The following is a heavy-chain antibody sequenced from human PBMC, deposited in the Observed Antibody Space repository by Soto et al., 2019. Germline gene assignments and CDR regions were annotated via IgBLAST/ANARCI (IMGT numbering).Heavy chain of an antibody. J-gene: IGHJ4*02. CDR1: GYTFTTYH. V-gene: IGHV1-46*03. D-gene: IGHD1-1*01. CDR2: INPSGGST. Sequence: QVQLVQSGAEVMKPGASVKVSCMSFGYTFTTYHMYWVRQAPGQGLEWMGKINPSGGSTRYAHRFQGRVTMPRDTSTSTVYMELSGLTSEDTAVYYCTREFPGPTGTTTFDKWGQGTLVTVSS. CDR3: TREFPGPTGTTTFDK.